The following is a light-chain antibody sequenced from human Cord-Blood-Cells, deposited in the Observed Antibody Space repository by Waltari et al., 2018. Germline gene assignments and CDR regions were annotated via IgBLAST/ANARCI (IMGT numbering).Light chain of an antibody. Sequence: SYELTQPPPVSVSPGQTASITCSGDQLGDKYACWYQQKPGQSPVLVIYQDSKRPSGIPERFSGSNSGNTATLTISGTQAMDEADYYCQAWDSSTVFGTGTKVTVL. V-gene: IGLV3-1*01. CDR2: QDS. CDR3: QAWDSSTV. J-gene: IGLJ1*01. CDR1: QLGDKY.